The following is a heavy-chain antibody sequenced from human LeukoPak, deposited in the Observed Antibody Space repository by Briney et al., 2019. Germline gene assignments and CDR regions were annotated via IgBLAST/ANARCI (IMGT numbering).Heavy chain of an antibody. CDR3: ARGIAAQEYGMDV. D-gene: IGHD6-6*01. Sequence: ASVKVSCKVSGYTFTSYGISWVRQAPGQGLEWMGWTSAYNGNTNYAQKVQGRVTMTTDTSTSTAYMELRSLRSDDTAVYYCARGIAAQEYGMDVWGQGTTVTVSS. CDR2: TSAYNGNT. J-gene: IGHJ6*02. V-gene: IGHV1-18*01. CDR1: GYTFTSYG.